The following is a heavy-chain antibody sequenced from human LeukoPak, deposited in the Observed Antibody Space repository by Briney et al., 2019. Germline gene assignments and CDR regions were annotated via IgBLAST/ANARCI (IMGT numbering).Heavy chain of an antibody. CDR1: GFTFSSYW. V-gene: IGHV3-7*01. CDR3: ARGIVATLAEYYYYYYMDV. Sequence: GGSLRLSCAASGFTFSSYWMSWVRQAPGKGLEWVANIKQDGSEKYYVDSVKGRFTISRDNAKNSLYLQMNSLRAEDTAVYYCARGIVATLAEYYYYYYMDVWGKGTTVTVSS. CDR2: IKQDGSEK. D-gene: IGHD5-12*01. J-gene: IGHJ6*03.